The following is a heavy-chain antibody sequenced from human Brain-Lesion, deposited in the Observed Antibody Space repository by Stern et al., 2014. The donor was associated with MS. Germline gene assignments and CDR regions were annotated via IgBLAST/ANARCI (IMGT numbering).Heavy chain of an antibody. CDR3: AGEEDIRYCSGGSCTGNWFDP. J-gene: IGHJ5*02. Sequence: VQLVESGPGLVKPSETLSLTCTVAGGSVSSTSYAWAWIRQPPGKGLEWIGTLYYSGNTYYSPFLKSRLTISLATTKNQFSLPMRSVTAADTAVYYCAGEEDIRYCSGGSCTGNWFDPWGQGTLVTVSS. D-gene: IGHD2-15*01. CDR2: LYYSGNT. CDR1: GGSVSSTSYA. V-gene: IGHV4-39*02.